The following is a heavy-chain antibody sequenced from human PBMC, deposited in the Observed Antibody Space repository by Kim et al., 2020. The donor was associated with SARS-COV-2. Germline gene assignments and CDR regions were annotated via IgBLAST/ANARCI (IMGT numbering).Heavy chain of an antibody. D-gene: IGHD5-12*01. CDR3: ARRRDGYNYIADY. J-gene: IGHJ4*02. V-gene: IGHV4-39*01. CDR2: IYYSGST. Sequence: SETLSLTCTVSGGSISSSSYYWGWIRQPPGKGLEWIGSIYYSGSTYYNPSLKSRVTISVDTSKNQFSLKLSSVTAADTAVYYCARRRDGYNYIADYWGQGTLVTVSS. CDR1: GGSISSSSYY.